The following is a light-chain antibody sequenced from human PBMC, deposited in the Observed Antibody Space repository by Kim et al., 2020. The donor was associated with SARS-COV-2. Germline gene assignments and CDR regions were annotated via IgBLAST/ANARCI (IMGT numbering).Light chain of an antibody. Sequence: PESTARITWGGNNIGSKSVPWYQQKPGQAPVLVIYYNSDRPSGIPERFSGSNSGNTATLTISRVEAGDEADYYCQVWDSSSDHVVFGGGTQLTVL. CDR2: YNS. J-gene: IGLJ2*01. CDR1: NIGSKS. V-gene: IGLV3-21*04. CDR3: QVWDSSSDHVV.